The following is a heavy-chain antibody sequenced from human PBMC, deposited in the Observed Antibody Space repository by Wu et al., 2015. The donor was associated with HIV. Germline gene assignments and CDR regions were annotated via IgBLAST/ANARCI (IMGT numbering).Heavy chain of an antibody. Sequence: QVQQQESGPGLVKPSETLSLACAVSGGSISSHYWSWIRQTPGKGLEWIGYIYNNENTNYNPSLKSRITISADTSKNQFSLELASVTAADTAVYYCARSRYCSRSNCYEFDYWGQGLLVTVSS. D-gene: IGHD2-2*01. J-gene: IGHJ4*02. CDR3: ARSRYCSRSNCYEFDY. CDR2: IYNNENT. V-gene: IGHV4-4*09. CDR1: GGSISSHY.